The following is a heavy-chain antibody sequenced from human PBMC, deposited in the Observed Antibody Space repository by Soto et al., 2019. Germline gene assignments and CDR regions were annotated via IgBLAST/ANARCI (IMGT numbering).Heavy chain of an antibody. CDR3: ARVGAAAGINWFDP. CDR1: GGSISSGGYY. D-gene: IGHD6-13*01. Sequence: PSETLSLTCTVSGGSISSGGYYWSWIRQHPGKGLEWIGYIYYSGSTYYNPSLKSRVTISVDTSKNQFSLKLSSVTAADTAVYYCARVGAAAGINWFDPWGQGTLVTVSS. V-gene: IGHV4-31*03. J-gene: IGHJ5*02. CDR2: IYYSGST.